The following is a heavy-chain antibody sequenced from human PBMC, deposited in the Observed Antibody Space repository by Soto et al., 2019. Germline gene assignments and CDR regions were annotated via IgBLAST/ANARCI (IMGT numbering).Heavy chain of an antibody. CDR2: ISSYNGDT. CDR1: GYTFTRSG. J-gene: IGHJ6*02. D-gene: IGHD5-12*01. Sequence: VQLVQSGAEVKKPGASVKVSCKASGYTFTRSGISWVRQAPGQGPEWMGWISSYNGDTRYAQTLQRRGTMTTDTATSTAYMELSSLRADDTAVYYCAREGVAPYYFSGMDVWGQGTPVTVS. V-gene: IGHV1-18*01. CDR3: AREGVAPYYFSGMDV.